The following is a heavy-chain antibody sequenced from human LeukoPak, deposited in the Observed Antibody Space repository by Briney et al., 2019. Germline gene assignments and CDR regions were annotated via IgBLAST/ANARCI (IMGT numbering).Heavy chain of an antibody. V-gene: IGHV3-48*02. CDR2: ISYGSSPR. CDR3: ARDRVKVVRAFDI. Sequence: GGSQRLSCVASGFTFSSYTMNWVRQAPGKGLEWVSSISYGSSPRYAADSVGGRSTISQYNAKNSLYLQMNSLRDEDTAVYYCARDRVKVVRAFDIWGQGTLVTVSS. CDR1: GFTFSSYT. J-gene: IGHJ3*02. D-gene: IGHD2-21*01.